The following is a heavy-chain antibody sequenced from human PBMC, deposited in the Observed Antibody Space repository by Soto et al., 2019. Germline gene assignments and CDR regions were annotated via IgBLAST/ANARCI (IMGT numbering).Heavy chain of an antibody. D-gene: IGHD6-13*01. V-gene: IGHV4-59*01. CDR1: GGSISSYS. Sequence: PSETLSLTCTVSGGSISSYSWSWIRQPPGKGLEWIGYIHYSGSTNYNPSLKSRVTISVDTSKNQFSLKLSSATAADTAVYYCARVFSDSSSFFDPWGQGTLVTVSS. CDR3: ARVFSDSSSFFDP. CDR2: IHYSGST. J-gene: IGHJ5*02.